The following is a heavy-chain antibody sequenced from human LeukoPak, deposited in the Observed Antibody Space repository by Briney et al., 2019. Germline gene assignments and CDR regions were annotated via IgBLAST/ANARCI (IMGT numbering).Heavy chain of an antibody. CDR2: VSSSSNTI. J-gene: IGHJ4*02. CDR3: ANHGSGTHYHYFDY. D-gene: IGHD3-10*01. CDR1: GFTFSSYS. V-gene: IGHV3-48*01. Sequence: GGSLRLSCAASGFTFSSYSMNWVRQAPGKGLEWVSVVSSSSNTIYYADSVKGRFTISRDNSKNTLYLQMSSLRAEDTAVYYCANHGSGTHYHYFDYWGQGTLVTVSS.